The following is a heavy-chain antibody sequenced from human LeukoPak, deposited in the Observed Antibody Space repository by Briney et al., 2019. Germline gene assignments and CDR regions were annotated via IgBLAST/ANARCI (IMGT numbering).Heavy chain of an antibody. CDR3: ARGPRVGPVAHYYFDY. D-gene: IGHD4-23*01. Sequence: ASVKVSCKASGGTFSSYAISWVRQAPGQGLEWMGGIIPISGTANYAQKFQGRVTITTDESTSTAYMELSSLRSEDTAVYYCARGPRVGPVAHYYFDYWGQGTLVTVSS. CDR1: GGTFSSYA. V-gene: IGHV1-69*05. CDR2: IIPISGTA. J-gene: IGHJ4*02.